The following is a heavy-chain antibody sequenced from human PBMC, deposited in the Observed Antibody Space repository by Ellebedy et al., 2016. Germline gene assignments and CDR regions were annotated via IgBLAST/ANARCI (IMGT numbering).Heavy chain of an antibody. V-gene: IGHV5-51*01. Sequence: GESLKISXQGSGYSFTSYWIGWVRQMPGKGLEWMGIIYPDDSDTRYSPSFQGQVTISADKSISTAYLQWSSLKASDTAMYYCARTDWLLSEYYFDYWGQGTLVTVSS. CDR2: IYPDDSDT. CDR1: GYSFTSYW. CDR3: ARTDWLLSEYYFDY. D-gene: IGHD3-9*01. J-gene: IGHJ4*02.